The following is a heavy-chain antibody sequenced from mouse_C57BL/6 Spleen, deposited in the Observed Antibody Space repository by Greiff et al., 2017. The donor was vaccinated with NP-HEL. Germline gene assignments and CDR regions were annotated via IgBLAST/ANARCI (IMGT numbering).Heavy chain of an antibody. D-gene: IGHD1-2*01. CDR1: GFTFSSYA. CDR3: ARDHYAYAMDY. CDR2: ISDGGSYT. V-gene: IGHV5-4*01. J-gene: IGHJ4*01. Sequence: EVQLQESGGGLVKPGGSLKLSCAASGFTFSSYAMSWVRQTPEKRLEWVATISDGGSYTYYPDNVKGRFTISRDNAKNNLYLQMSHLKSEDTAMYYCARDHYAYAMDYWGQGTSVTVSS.